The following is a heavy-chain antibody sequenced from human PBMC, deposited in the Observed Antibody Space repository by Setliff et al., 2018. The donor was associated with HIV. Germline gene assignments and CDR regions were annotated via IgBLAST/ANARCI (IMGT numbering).Heavy chain of an antibody. D-gene: IGHD1-26*01. J-gene: IGHJ3*02. CDR1: GYSISSGYY. V-gene: IGHV4-38-2*02. Sequence: SETLSVTCTVSGYSISSGYYWGWIRQPPGKGLEWIGSIYHSGITYYNSSLKSRVTISVDTSKNQFSLNLTSVTAADTAVYYCARLGYSGSLVGAFDIWGQGTMVTVSS. CDR3: ARLGYSGSLVGAFDI. CDR2: IYHSGIT.